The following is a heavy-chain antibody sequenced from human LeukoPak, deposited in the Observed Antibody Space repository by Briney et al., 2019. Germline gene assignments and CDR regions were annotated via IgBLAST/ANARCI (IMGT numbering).Heavy chain of an antibody. Sequence: GAXXKVSCKASGGTFSSYAISWVRQAPGQGLEWMGGIIPIFGTAKYAQKFQGRVTITTDEYTRTAYMEVRSLRSEDTAVYYCARGPIAVAGNASWDYWGQGTLVTVSS. V-gene: IGHV1-69*05. CDR3: ARGPIAVAGNASWDY. J-gene: IGHJ4*02. CDR1: GGTFSSYA. CDR2: IIPIFGTA. D-gene: IGHD6-19*01.